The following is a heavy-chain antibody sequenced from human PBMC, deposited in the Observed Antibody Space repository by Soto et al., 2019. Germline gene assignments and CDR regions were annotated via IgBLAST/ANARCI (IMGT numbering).Heavy chain of an antibody. J-gene: IGHJ4*02. CDR3: ARTSRFDY. V-gene: IGHV4-34*01. D-gene: IGHD6-6*01. Sequence: QVQLQQWGAGLLKPSETLSLTCAVYGGSFSGYYWSWVRQPPGKGLEWIGEINHSGRTNYNPSLKGRVTISVDTSKSQFSLKLSSVTAADTAVYYCARTSRFDYWGQGTLVTVSS. CDR1: GGSFSGYY. CDR2: INHSGRT.